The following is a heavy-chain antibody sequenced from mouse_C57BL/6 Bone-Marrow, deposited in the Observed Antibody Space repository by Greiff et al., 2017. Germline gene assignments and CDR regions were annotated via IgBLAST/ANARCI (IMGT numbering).Heavy chain of an antibody. CDR2: ISSGGDYI. Sequence: EVMLVESGAGLVKPGGSLKLSCAASGFTFSSYAMSWVRQTPEKRLEWVAYISSGGDYIYYADNVKGRFTIPRDNARNTLYLQMSSLKSEDTAMYYCTRVLEKYYFDYWGQGTTLTVSS. CDR3: TRVLEKYYFDY. J-gene: IGHJ2*01. V-gene: IGHV5-9-1*02. CDR1: GFTFSSYA.